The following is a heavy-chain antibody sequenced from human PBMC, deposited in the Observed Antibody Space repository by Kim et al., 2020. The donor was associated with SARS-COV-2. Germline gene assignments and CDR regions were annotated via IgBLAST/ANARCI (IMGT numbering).Heavy chain of an antibody. Sequence: GGSLRLSCAASGFTFSNAWMSWVRQAPGKGLEWVGRIKSKTDGGTTDYAAPVKGRFTISRDDSKNTLYLQMNSLKTEDTAVYYCTTYPYSSSWSMNKDYYYYYGMDVWGQGTTVTVSS. J-gene: IGHJ6*02. CDR1: GFTFSNAW. CDR3: TTYPYSSSWSMNKDYYYYYGMDV. D-gene: IGHD6-13*01. V-gene: IGHV3-15*01. CDR2: IKSKTDGGTT.